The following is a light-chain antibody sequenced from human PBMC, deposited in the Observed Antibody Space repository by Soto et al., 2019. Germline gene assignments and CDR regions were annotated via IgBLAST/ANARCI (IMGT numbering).Light chain of an antibody. Sequence: VMTQSADSLSLSPCERTTLSCMASQSVSSNLAWYQQKPGQAPRLLIYGASTRATDMPGTFSGRGSGTEFTLTITSLRPEDFGVYYCQQYRSWPRTFGQGTKVDIK. CDR1: QSVSSN. J-gene: IGKJ1*01. CDR3: QQYRSWPRT. CDR2: GAS. V-gene: IGKV3-15*01.